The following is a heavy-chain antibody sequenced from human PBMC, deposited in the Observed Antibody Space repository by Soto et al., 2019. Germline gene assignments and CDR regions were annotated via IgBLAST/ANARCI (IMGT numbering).Heavy chain of an antibody. CDR2: IIPIFGTA. D-gene: IGHD5-12*01. J-gene: IGHJ4*02. V-gene: IGHV1-69*12. CDR3: ARGGEMATGRWDY. CDR1: GGTFSSYA. Sequence: QVQLVQSGAEVKKPGSSVKVSCKAAGGTFSSYAISWVRQAPGQGLAWMGGIIPIFGTANYAQKFQGRVTITADESTSTSYMELRSLRSEDTAVYYCARGGEMATGRWDYWGQGTLVTVSS.